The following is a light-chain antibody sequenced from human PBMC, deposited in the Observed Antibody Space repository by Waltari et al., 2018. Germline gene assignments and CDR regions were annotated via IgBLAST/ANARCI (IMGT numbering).Light chain of an antibody. J-gene: IGKJ4*01. Sequence: EVVLTQSPATLSLSPGERATLSCRASQSVYNFLAWYQQKPGQAPRLLIYAASQRATGIPARFSGSVSGTDFTLTISSLEPEDVAVYYCQQRANWPPLTFGGGTKVEIK. CDR1: QSVYNF. CDR3: QQRANWPPLT. CDR2: AAS. V-gene: IGKV3-11*01.